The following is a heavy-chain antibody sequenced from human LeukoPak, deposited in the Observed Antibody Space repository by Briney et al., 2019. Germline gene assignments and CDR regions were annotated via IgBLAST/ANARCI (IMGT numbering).Heavy chain of an antibody. CDR3: AKDMAYSSGQGLDY. CDR1: GFTFDDYA. J-gene: IGHJ4*02. D-gene: IGHD6-19*01. Sequence: GGSLRLSCAASGFTFDDYAMHWVRQAPGKGLGWVSGISWNSGSIGYADSVKGRFTISRDNAKNSLYLQMNSLRAEDTALYYCAKDMAYSSGQGLDYWGQGTLVTVSS. CDR2: ISWNSGSI. V-gene: IGHV3-9*01.